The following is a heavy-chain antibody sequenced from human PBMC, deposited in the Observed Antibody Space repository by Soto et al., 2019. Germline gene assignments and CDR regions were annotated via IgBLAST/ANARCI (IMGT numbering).Heavy chain of an antibody. Sequence: QVQLVQSGAEVKKPGSSVKVSCKASGGTFSSYAISWVRQAPGQGLEWMGGIIPIFGTANYAQKFQGRVTSTAAESTSTAYMELSSRRAEDTAVYYCARLGYYGSGSYRGYYYYGMDVWGQGTTVTVSS. CDR1: GGTFSSYA. CDR3: ARLGYYGSGSYRGYYYYGMDV. CDR2: IIPIFGTA. J-gene: IGHJ6*02. V-gene: IGHV1-69*12. D-gene: IGHD3-10*01.